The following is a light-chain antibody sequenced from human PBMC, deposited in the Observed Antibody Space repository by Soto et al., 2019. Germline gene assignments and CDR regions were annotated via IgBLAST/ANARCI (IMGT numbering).Light chain of an antibody. J-gene: IGKJ1*01. CDR1: QSVSSSY. Sequence: EIVLTQSPGTLSLSPGERATLSCRASQSVSSSYLAWYQQKPGQAPRLLIYGASSRATGIPDRFSGSGSGTDFTLTISRLEPEDFEVYYCQQYGSSRTFGQGTKAEIK. V-gene: IGKV3-20*01. CDR3: QQYGSSRT. CDR2: GAS.